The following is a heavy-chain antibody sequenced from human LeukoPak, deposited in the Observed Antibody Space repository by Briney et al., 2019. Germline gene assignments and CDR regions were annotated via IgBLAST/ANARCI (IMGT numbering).Heavy chain of an antibody. J-gene: IGHJ5*02. Sequence: SQTLSLTCAIPGDSVSSNNAAWVWIRQSPSRGFEWLGRTYYRSKWYHDYAVSVKSRISFNPDTSKNQFFLQLNSVTPEDTAVYYCARDVNGAFTRSWFDPWGQGTRVTVS. CDR1: GDSVSSNNAA. V-gene: IGHV6-1*01. D-gene: IGHD4-17*01. CDR2: TYYRSKWYH. CDR3: ARDVNGAFTRSWFDP.